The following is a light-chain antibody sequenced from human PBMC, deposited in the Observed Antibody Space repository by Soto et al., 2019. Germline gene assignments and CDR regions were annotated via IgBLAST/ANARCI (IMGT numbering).Light chain of an antibody. Sequence: QSVLTQPPSASGTPGQRVTISCSGSSSNIGSNTVNWYQQLPGTAPKLLIYSNDQRPSGVPDRFSGSKSGTSASLATSGLQSEDEAHYYCAAWDDSLNGYVFRTGTKVTVL. CDR1: SSNIGSNT. V-gene: IGLV1-44*01. CDR2: SND. CDR3: AAWDDSLNGYV. J-gene: IGLJ1*01.